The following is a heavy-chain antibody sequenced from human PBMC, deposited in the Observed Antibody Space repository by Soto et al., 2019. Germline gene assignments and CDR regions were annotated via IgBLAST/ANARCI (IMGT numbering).Heavy chain of an antibody. D-gene: IGHD6-19*01. CDR2: AYYRSKWYN. Sequence: SQTLSLTCAISGDSVSSNSAAWNWIRQSPSRGLEWLGRAYYRSKWYNDYAVPVKSRITINPDTTKNQISLQVNSVAPEDTAVYYCARESAGTNYFDYWGQGNMVTVS. J-gene: IGHJ4*02. CDR3: ARESAGTNYFDY. CDR1: GDSVSSNSAA. V-gene: IGHV6-1*01.